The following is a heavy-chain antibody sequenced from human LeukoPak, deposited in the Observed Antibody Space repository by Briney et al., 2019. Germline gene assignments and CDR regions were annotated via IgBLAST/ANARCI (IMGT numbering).Heavy chain of an antibody. V-gene: IGHV1-69*13. CDR3: ARDLLRTVTSDAFDI. Sequence: ASVKVSCKASGGTFSSYAISWVRQAPGQGLEWMGGIIPIFGTANYAQKFQGRVTITADESTSTAYMELSSLRSEDTAVYYCARDLLRTVTSDAFDIWGQGTMVTVSS. CDR2: IIPIFGTA. CDR1: GGTFSSYA. D-gene: IGHD4-17*01. J-gene: IGHJ3*02.